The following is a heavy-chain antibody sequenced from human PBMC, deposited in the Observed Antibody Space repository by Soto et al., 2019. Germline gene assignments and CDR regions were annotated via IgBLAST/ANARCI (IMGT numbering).Heavy chain of an antibody. Sequence: PWETLSLTCTVSGGSISSGAYYWGWIRQHPGKGLEWIGYISHRGTAYYTPSLKSRVSLSVDPSKSQFSLNVTSLTAADTAVYYCARVSATGTRWFDPWGPGTLVTVSS. CDR1: GGSISSGAYY. J-gene: IGHJ5*02. D-gene: IGHD6-13*01. CDR2: ISHRGTA. V-gene: IGHV4-31*03. CDR3: ARVSATGTRWFDP.